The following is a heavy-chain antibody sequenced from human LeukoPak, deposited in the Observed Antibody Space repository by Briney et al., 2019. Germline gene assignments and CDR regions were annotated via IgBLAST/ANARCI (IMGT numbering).Heavy chain of an antibody. V-gene: IGHV4-39*01. CDR2: SYYSGST. D-gene: IGHD6-19*01. CDR3: ARLSRNPGYSSGWPYFDY. J-gene: IGHJ4*02. CDR1: GCSISSSSDY. Sequence: SETLSFTCTGSGCSISSSSDYWGWLRQPPGKGLEWIGCSYYSGSTYYNPSLKSAVTISGETSKTQFSLKLSSVTAADTAVYYCARLSRNPGYSSGWPYFDYWGQGTLVIVSS.